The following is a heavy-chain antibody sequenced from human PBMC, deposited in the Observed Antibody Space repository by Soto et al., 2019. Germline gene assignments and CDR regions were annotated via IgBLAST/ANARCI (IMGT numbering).Heavy chain of an antibody. V-gene: IGHV3-23*01. CDR2: ISGSGGST. CDR1: GFTFSTYA. D-gene: IGHD2-21*02. J-gene: IGHJ4*02. Sequence: EVQLLESGGGLGQPGGSLRLSWAASGFTFSTYAMSWVRQAPGKGLEWVSGISGSGGSTYYADSVKGRFTISRDKSKSMLYLQMNVLRAEDTAIYYCAKGQPATVTYFDSWGQGTLVTVSS. CDR3: AKGQPATVTYFDS.